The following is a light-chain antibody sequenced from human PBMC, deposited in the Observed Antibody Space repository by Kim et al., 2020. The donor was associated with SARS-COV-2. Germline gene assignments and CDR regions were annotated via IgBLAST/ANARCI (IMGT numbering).Light chain of an antibody. V-gene: IGKV3-20*01. Sequence: SPGDSATLSWRAHQRVSSCYLAWYQQKPGQAPRHLIYGASSRGTGIPDRFSGSGSGTDFTLTISRLEPEDFAVYYCQQYGSSPLTFGQGTKVDIK. CDR2: GAS. CDR3: QQYGSSPLT. J-gene: IGKJ1*01. CDR1: QRVSSCY.